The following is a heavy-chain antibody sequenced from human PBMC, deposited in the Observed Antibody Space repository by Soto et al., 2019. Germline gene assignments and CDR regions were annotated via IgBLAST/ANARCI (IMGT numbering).Heavy chain of an antibody. CDR3: ATGGGALDV. CDR2: ISGYTGNA. J-gene: IGHJ3*01. CDR1: GNVVTNYG. V-gene: IGHV1-18*01. Sequence: GASVKVSCKASGNVVTNYGINWVRQAPGQGLEWMGCISGYTGNAHYSQKVQDRVTMTTDTSTTTAYMELSSLTSDDTALYYCATGGGALDVWGQGTLVTVSS.